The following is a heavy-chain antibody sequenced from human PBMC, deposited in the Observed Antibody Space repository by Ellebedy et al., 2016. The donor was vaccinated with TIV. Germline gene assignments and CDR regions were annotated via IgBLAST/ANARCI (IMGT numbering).Heavy chain of an antibody. J-gene: IGHJ4*02. CDR1: AYTFTAYY. D-gene: IGHD5-12*01. Sequence: AASVKVSSKTSAYTFTAYYMHWVRQVPGQGLQWVGWINPNSGGTNYAQKFQGRVTMTRDTSISTAYMELSRLRSDDTAVYYCARISGSPLGYWGQGTLVTVSS. CDR3: ARISGSPLGY. V-gene: IGHV1-2*02. CDR2: INPNSGGT.